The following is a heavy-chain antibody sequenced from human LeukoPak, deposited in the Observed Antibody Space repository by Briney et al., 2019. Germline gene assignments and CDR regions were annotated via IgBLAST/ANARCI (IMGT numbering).Heavy chain of an antibody. CDR1: GFAYSTYV. V-gene: IGHV3-30*03. Sequence: PGRSLRLSCAASGFAYSTYVMHGVRQAPGKGLEGVAITSNDESKRLHAHSVQGRFNISRDNSKNTLPLHMNSLRVEDTAVYYCASGVEAVAAIDYWGQGILVTVSS. J-gene: IGHJ4*02. D-gene: IGHD2-15*01. CDR3: ASGVEAVAAIDY. CDR2: TSNDESKR.